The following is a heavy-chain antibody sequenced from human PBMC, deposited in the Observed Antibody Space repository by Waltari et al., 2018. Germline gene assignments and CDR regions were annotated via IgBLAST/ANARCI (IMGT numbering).Heavy chain of an antibody. D-gene: IGHD3-22*01. CDR2: INHSGST. V-gene: IGHV4-34*01. J-gene: IGHJ3*02. Sequence: QVQLQQWGAGLLKPSETLSLTCAVYGGSFSGYYWSWIRQPPGKGLEWIGEINHSGSTNYNPSLKSRVTISVDTSKNQFSLKLSSVTAADTAVYYCASPSSGYYYVSAFDIWGQGTMVTVSS. CDR3: ASPSSGYYYVSAFDI. CDR1: GGSFSGYY.